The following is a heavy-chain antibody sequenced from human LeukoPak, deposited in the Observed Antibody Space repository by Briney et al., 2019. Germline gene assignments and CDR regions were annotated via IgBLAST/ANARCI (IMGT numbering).Heavy chain of an antibody. CDR3: ARAIQFGGYFDY. J-gene: IGHJ4*02. V-gene: IGHV3-53*01. CDR2: IFGAGTT. CDR1: GFTFSTYG. D-gene: IGHD2-15*01. Sequence: GGSLRLSCAASGFTFSTYGMHWVRQAPGKGLEWVSVIFGAGTTYYADSVKGRFTISRDNSKNTLYLQMNSLRAEDTAVYYCARAIQFGGYFDYWGQGTLVTVST.